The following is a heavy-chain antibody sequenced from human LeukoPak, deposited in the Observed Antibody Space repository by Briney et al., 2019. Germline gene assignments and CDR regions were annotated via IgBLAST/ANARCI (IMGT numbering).Heavy chain of an antibody. Sequence: SETLSLTCAVYGGSFSGYYWSWIRQPPGKGLEWIGEINHSGSTNYNPSLKSRVTISVDTPKNQFSLKLSSVTAADTAVYYCARDLGRGDPYYFDYWGQGTLVTVSS. CDR1: GGSFSGYY. J-gene: IGHJ4*02. CDR3: ARDLGRGDPYYFDY. CDR2: INHSGST. V-gene: IGHV4-34*01. D-gene: IGHD3-16*01.